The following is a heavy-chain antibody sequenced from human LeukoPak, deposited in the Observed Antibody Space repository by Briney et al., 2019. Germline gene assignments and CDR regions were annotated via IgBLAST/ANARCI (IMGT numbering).Heavy chain of an antibody. D-gene: IGHD6-13*01. V-gene: IGHV6-1*01. CDR1: GDSFSSNSAA. J-gene: IGHJ4*02. Sequence: SQTLSLTCAISGDSFSSNSAAWHWIRQSPSRGLEWLGRTYYRSKLYNDYAVSVKSLITINPDTSKNQFSLQLNSVSPEDTAVYYCVRGGYSSIWSWGQGTLVTVSS. CDR3: VRGGYSSIWS. CDR2: TYYRSKLYN.